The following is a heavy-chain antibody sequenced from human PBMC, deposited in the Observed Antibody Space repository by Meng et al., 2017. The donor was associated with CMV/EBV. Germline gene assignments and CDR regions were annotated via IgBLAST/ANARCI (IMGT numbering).Heavy chain of an antibody. CDR1: GFTFSGYW. CDR2: IKQDGSEK. Sequence: GGSLRLSCAASGFTFSGYWMTWVRQAPGKGLEWVAYIKQDGSEKYYVDSVKGRFPISRDNAKNSLSLQMNSLRAEDTAVYYCASDCSGASCYITNWGRGTLVTVSS. D-gene: IGHD2-2*02. V-gene: IGHV3-7*01. CDR3: ASDCSGASCYITN. J-gene: IGHJ4*02.